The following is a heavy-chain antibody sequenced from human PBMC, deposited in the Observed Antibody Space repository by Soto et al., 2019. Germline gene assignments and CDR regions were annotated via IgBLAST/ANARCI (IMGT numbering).Heavy chain of an antibody. J-gene: IGHJ4*02. Sequence: QIQLVQSGAEVKKPGASVKVSCKASGYTFSSYHITWVRQAPGQGLEWMGWISAYNGNTNYAQNLQGRVTMTTDPSASTAYMELRSLRSDDTAVYYCARDLPPVDYWGQGTLVTVSS. V-gene: IGHV1-18*01. CDR2: ISAYNGNT. CDR3: ARDLPPVDY. CDR1: GYTFSSYH.